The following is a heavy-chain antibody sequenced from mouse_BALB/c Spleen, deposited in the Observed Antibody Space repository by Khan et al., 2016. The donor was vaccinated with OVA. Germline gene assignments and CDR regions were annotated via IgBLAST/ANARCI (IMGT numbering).Heavy chain of an antibody. CDR1: GFTFSSYG. CDR3: ARQPGYYEGSAMDY. D-gene: IGHD2-3*01. J-gene: IGHJ4*01. Sequence: EVQLLETGGDLVKPGGSLKLSCAASGFTFSSYGMSWVRQTPDKRLEWVAAISSGGSSTYYPDSLKGRFTISRDNAKNTLYLQMSSLKSEDTAMDYGARQPGYYEGSAMDYWGQGTSVTVSS. V-gene: IGHV5-6*01. CDR2: ISSGGSST.